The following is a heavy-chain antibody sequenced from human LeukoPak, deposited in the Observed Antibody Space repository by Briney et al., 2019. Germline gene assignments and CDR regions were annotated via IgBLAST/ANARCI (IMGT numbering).Heavy chain of an antibody. D-gene: IGHD4-17*01. CDR2: MFHSGSA. CDR1: GYSISSGYY. CDR3: ARHPTGAYGDYYFDY. J-gene: IGHJ4*02. V-gene: IGHV4-38-2*02. Sequence: SETLSLTCTVSGYSISSGYYWGWIRQPPGKGLEWIGSMFHSGSAYYNPSLKSRVTISLDTSKNQFSLKLSSVTAADTAVYYCARHPTGAYGDYYFDYWGQGTLVTVSS.